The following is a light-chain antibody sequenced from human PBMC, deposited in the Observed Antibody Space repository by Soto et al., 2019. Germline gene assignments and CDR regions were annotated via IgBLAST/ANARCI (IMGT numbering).Light chain of an antibody. CDR2: GAS. J-gene: IGKJ2*01. Sequence: EIVLTQSPGTLSLSPGERATLSCRASQSVSSNYLAWYQQKRGQAPRLLIYGASSRATGIPDRFSGSGSGTDFTLTISSLQPEDIATYYCQQFDNLMYTFGQGTNLEIK. V-gene: IGKV3-20*01. CDR1: QSVSSNY. CDR3: QQFDNLMYT.